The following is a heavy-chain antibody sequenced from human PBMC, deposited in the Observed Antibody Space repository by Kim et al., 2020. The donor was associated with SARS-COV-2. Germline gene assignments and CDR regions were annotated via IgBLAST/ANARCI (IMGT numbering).Heavy chain of an antibody. CDR3: ARAIACYSRGWIYYYYGMGI. J-gene: IGHJ6*02. CDR1: GFTFRSYG. Sequence: GGSLRLSCAASGFTFRSYGMHWVRQAPGKGLEWVAVISYDGINKNYVDSVKGRFTISRDNSKNTLYLQMNSLRAEDTAVYYCARAIACYSRGWIYYYYGMGIWGEKGTGTLSS. CDR2: ISYDGINK. D-gene: IGHD6-19*01. V-gene: IGHV3-30*04.